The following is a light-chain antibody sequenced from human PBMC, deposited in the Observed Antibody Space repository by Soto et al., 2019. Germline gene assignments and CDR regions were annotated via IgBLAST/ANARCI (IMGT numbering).Light chain of an antibody. CDR2: EGS. CDR3: GSNEVNSPSLHV. Sequence: QSVLTQPASVSGSPGQSITISCTGTSSDVVSYNLVSWYQQHPGKAPKLMIYEGSKRPSGVSNRFSGSKSGNTASLTISGLQAEDEADNYWGSNEVNSPSLHVVVTGSKV. J-gene: IGLJ1*01. CDR1: SSDVVSYNL. V-gene: IGLV2-23*01.